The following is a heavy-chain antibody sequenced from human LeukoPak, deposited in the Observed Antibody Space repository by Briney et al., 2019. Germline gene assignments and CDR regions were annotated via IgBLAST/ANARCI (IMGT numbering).Heavy chain of an antibody. V-gene: IGHV1-69*01. J-gene: IGHJ4*02. D-gene: IGHD3-22*01. CDR3: ASLNYYDSSGTLFDY. CDR2: IIPIFGTA. CDR1: GGTFSSYA. Sequence: SVKVSCKASGGTFSSYAISWVRQAPGQGPEWMGGIIPIFGTANYAQKFQGRVTITADESTSTAYMELSSLRSEDTAVYYCASLNYYDSSGTLFDYWGREPWSPSPQ.